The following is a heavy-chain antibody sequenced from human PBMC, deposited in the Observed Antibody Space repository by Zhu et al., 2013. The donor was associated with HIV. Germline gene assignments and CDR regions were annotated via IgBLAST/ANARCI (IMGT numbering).Heavy chain of an antibody. CDR2: LLYDGNIK. Sequence: QVQLVESGGGVVQPGRSLRLSCAASGFTFRNYAMHWVRQAPGQGLEWVAVLLYDGNIKYYADSVRGRFTISRDNSKNTLYLHLNSLRPEDTAIYLLRTASCWASHWGQGTLVTVSS. CDR1: GFTFRNYA. V-gene: IGHV3-30*14. CDR3: RTASCWASH. D-gene: IGHD2-21*02. J-gene: IGHJ4*02.